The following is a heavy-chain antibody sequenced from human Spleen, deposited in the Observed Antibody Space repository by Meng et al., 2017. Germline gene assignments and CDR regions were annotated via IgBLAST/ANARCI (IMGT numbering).Heavy chain of an antibody. CDR2: IHFSGST. Sequence: QVQLQESVPGLVKPSQTRSLTCTVVGGSISGGDYSWSWIRQPPGKGLEWIGYIHFSGSTYYNPSLNSRITISVDMSRNQFSLRLTSVTSADMAVYYCARVNSDCGGVMCYKGWFDPWGQGTLVTVSS. CDR1: GGSISGGDYS. V-gene: IGHV4-30-4*01. CDR3: ARVNSDCGGVMCYKGWFDP. J-gene: IGHJ5*02. D-gene: IGHD2-21*01.